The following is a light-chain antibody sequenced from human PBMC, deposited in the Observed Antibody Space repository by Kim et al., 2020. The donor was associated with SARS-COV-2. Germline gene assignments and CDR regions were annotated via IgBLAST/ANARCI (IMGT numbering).Light chain of an antibody. J-gene: IGLJ1*01. V-gene: IGLV3-21*04. CDR1: KIGSKS. Sequence: SYELTQPPSVSVAPGKTARITCGGNKIGSKSVHWYQQKPGQAPVLVIYNDNDRPSGIPERLSGSNSGNTATLTISRVEAGDEADYYCQVWDRSSDHYVFG. CDR2: NDN. CDR3: QVWDRSSDHYV.